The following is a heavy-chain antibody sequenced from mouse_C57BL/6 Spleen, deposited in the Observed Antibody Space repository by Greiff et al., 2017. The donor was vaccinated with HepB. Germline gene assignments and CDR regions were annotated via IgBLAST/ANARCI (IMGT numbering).Heavy chain of an antibody. D-gene: IGHD6-1*01. CDR2: IDPENGDT. CDR1: GFNIKDDY. CDR3: TSEDQFAY. Sequence: VQLQQSGAELVRPGASVKLSCTASGFNIKDDYMHWVKQSPEQGLEWIGWIDPENGDTEYASKFQGKATITADTSSNTAYLQLSSLTSEDTAVYYCTSEDQFAYWGQGTLVTVSA. V-gene: IGHV14-4*01. J-gene: IGHJ3*01.